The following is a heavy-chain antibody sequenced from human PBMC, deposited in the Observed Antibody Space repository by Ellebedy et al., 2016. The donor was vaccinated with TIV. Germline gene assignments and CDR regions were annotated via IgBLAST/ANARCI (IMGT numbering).Heavy chain of an antibody. V-gene: IGHV3-21*01. D-gene: IGHD3-16*02. CDR3: ARDKLRLGELSSGYWGWFDP. CDR1: GFTFSSYS. Sequence: GESLKISXAASGFTFSSYSMNWVRQAPGKGLEWVSSISSSSSYIYYADSVKGRFTISRDNAKNSLYLQMNSLRAEDTAVYYCARDKLRLGELSSGYWGWFDPWGQGTLVTVSS. J-gene: IGHJ5*02. CDR2: ISSSSSYI.